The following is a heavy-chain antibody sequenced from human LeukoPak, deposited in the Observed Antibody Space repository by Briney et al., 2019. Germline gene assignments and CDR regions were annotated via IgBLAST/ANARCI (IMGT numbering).Heavy chain of an antibody. CDR1: VFTFSSFV. V-gene: IGHV3-23*01. CDR3: ARGRYSYGHSFDF. Sequence: PGGSLRLSCADSVFTFSSFVMSWVRQAPGKGLEWVSVISDSGGATNYADSAKGRVTISRDNSQNPLFLQMNSLRADDTALYFSARGRYSYGHSFDFWGQGTLVTVSS. CDR2: ISDSGGAT. J-gene: IGHJ4*02. D-gene: IGHD5-18*01.